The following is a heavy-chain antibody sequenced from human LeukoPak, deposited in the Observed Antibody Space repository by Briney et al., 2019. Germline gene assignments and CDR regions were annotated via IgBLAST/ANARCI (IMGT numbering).Heavy chain of an antibody. CDR2: IYTSGST. Sequence: SETLSLTCTVSGGSISSGSYYLSWIRQPAGKGLEWIGRIYTSGSTNYNPSLKSRVTISVDTSKNQFSLKLSSVTAADTAVYYCAREEYDFWSGYQVYWGQGTLVTVSS. J-gene: IGHJ4*02. CDR1: GGSISSGSYY. D-gene: IGHD3-3*01. V-gene: IGHV4-61*02. CDR3: AREEYDFWSGYQVY.